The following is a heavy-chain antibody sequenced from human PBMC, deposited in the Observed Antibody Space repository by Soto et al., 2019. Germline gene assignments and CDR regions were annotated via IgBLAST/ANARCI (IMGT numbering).Heavy chain of an antibody. V-gene: IGHV5-51*01. Sequence: AESLKISCKGSGYSLTSYWIGWVRQMPGKSLEWMGIIYPDDSDTRYSPSFQGQVTISADKSISTAYLQWSSLKASDTVMYYCARPHFSYEFRMGDAFDIWGQGTMVTVSS. CDR3: ARPHFSYEFRMGDAFDI. J-gene: IGHJ3*02. CDR2: IYPDDSDT. D-gene: IGHD3-3*01. CDR1: GYSLTSYW.